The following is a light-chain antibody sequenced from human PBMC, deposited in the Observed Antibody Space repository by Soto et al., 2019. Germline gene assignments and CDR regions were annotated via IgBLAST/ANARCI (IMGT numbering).Light chain of an antibody. CDR2: DVA. V-gene: IGLV2-11*01. Sequence: QSALTQPRSVSGSPGQSVTVSCTGSSSDVGGYNYVSWYQQHPGKAPKLLISDVANRASGVPDRFSGSKSGNTASLTISGLQPDDEAEYYCSSYSSNNILSYVFGTGTQLTVL. CDR3: SSYSSNNILSYV. J-gene: IGLJ1*01. CDR1: SSDVGGYNY.